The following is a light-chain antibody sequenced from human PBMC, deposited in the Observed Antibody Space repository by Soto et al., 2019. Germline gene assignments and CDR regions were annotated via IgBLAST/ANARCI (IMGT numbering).Light chain of an antibody. J-gene: IGKJ4*01. V-gene: IGKV4-1*01. CDR1: RSLLHDSNKENF. Sequence: DIVMTQSPDSLAVSLGDRATINCKSSRSLLHDSNKENFLAWYQKKPGQPPKLLFYWASTRESGVPERFSGSGSETDFTLTISSLRAEDVAVYYCQQYYGIPLTFGGGTKVDIK. CDR2: WAS. CDR3: QQYYGIPLT.